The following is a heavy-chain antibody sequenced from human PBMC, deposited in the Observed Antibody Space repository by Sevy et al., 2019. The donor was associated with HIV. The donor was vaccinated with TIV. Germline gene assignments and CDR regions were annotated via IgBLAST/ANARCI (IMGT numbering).Heavy chain of an antibody. CDR3: ARDGGYSVKWYPLY. J-gene: IGHJ4*01. V-gene: IGHV3-30-3*01. CDR2: ISYEGTET. Sequence: SLKISCAASGFAFSTHAMHWVRQAPGKGLEWVAVISYEGTETFYAASVEGRFTISRDNSKNMLSLQINSLRPEDTAVYYCARDGGYSVKWYPLYWGHGTLVTVSS. CDR1: GFAFSTHA. D-gene: IGHD1-26*01.